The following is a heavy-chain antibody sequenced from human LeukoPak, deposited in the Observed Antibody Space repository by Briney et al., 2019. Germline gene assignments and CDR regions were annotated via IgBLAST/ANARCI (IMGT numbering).Heavy chain of an antibody. Sequence: SETLSLTCTVSGGSISSYYWSWIRQPPGKGLEWIGYIYYSGSTNYNPSLKSRVTISVDTSKNQFSLKLSSVTAADTAVYYCARLDSSGWLDYWGQGTLVTVSS. V-gene: IGHV4-59*08. D-gene: IGHD6-19*01. CDR3: ARLDSSGWLDY. CDR1: GGSISSYY. J-gene: IGHJ4*02. CDR2: IYYSGST.